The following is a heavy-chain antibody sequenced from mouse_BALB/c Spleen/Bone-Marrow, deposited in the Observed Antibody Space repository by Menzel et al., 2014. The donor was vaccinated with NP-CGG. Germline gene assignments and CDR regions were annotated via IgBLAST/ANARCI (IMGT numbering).Heavy chain of an antibody. J-gene: IGHJ4*01. CDR3: AGGGASGLYYYAMDY. D-gene: IGHD3-1*01. V-gene: IGHV1S137*01. CDR2: ISPYYVDG. Sequence: QVHVKQSGAELVRPGVSVKISCKGSGYTFTDFAIHWVKQSHTKSLEWIGVISPYYVDGGYNQKFKGKATMTIDRSSSTDYMELARPTSEDSAIYYCAGGGASGLYYYAMDYWGQGTSVTVSS. CDR1: GYTFTDFA.